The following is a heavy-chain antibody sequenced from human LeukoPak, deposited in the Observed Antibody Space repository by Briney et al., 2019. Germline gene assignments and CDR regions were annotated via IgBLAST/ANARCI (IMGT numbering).Heavy chain of an antibody. CDR2: TYSGGTT. V-gene: IGHV3-53*01. D-gene: IGHD7-27*01. CDR3: ARERSGAYPEH. J-gene: IGHJ1*01. CDR1: GFTVNNNR. Sequence: GGSPRLACAASGFTVNNNRMGWVRQAPGKGLEWVSITYSGGTTYYADSVRGRFTTSRDDSKNTLYLQMNSLTAEDTAVYYCARERSGAYPEHWGQGTLVTVSS.